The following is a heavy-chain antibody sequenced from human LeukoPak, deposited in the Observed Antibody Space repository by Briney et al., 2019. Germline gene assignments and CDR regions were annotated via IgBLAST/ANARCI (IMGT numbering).Heavy chain of an antibody. D-gene: IGHD3-22*01. CDR2: IRASDDTT. CDR3: RFYISGSDY. J-gene: IGHJ4*02. CDR1: GFTFSTSA. Sequence: GGSLRLSCEVFGFTFSTSAMSWVRQAPGKGLEWVSGIRASDDTTYYVDSVKGRFTVSRDNSKNTLYLQMNSLRVVDTAVYYCRFYISGSDYWGQGALVTVSS. V-gene: IGHV3-23*01.